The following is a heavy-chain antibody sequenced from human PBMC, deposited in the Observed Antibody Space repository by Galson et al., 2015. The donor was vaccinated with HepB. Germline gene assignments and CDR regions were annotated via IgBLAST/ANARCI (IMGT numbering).Heavy chain of an antibody. Sequence: SLRLSCAASGFTFSNYALSWVRQAPGKGLEWVSSISASGDSTFNADSVKGRFTISRDKSRNTLYLQMYSLRDEDTAIYYCAKDRRYYDSSGYFEGPFFDAFDIWGQGTVVTVSS. D-gene: IGHD3-22*01. J-gene: IGHJ3*02. CDR3: AKDRRYYDSSGYFEGPFFDAFDI. CDR1: GFTFSNYA. V-gene: IGHV3-23*01. CDR2: ISASGDST.